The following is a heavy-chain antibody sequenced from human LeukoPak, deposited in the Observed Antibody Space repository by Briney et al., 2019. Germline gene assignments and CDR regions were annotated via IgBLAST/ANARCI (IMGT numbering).Heavy chain of an antibody. D-gene: IGHD6-19*01. V-gene: IGHV1-69*13. CDR2: IIPIFGTA. CDR1: GGTFSSYA. J-gene: IGHJ5*02. Sequence: SVKVSCKASGGTFSSYAISWVRQAPGQGLEWMGGIIPIFGTANYAQKFQGRVTITADESTSTAYMELRSLRSDDTAVYYCARADPYSSGWYGENWFDPWGQGTLVTVSS. CDR3: ARADPYSSGWYGENWFDP.